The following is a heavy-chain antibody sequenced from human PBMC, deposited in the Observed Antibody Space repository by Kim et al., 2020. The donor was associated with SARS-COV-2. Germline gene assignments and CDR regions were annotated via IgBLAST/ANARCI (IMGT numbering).Heavy chain of an antibody. D-gene: IGHD5-12*01. CDR3: AREGGGGYDPFDY. CDR2: IYYSGST. CDR1: GGSISSSSYY. Sequence: SETLSLTCTVSGGSISSSSYYWGWIRQPPGKGLEWIGSIYYSGSTYYNPSLKSRVTISVDTSKNQFSLKLSSVTAADTAVYYCAREGGGGYDPFDYWGQGTLVTVSS. J-gene: IGHJ4*02. V-gene: IGHV4-39*07.